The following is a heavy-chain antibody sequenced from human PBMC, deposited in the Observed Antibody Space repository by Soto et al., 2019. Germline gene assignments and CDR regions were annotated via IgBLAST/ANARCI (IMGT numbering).Heavy chain of an antibody. J-gene: IGHJ6*02. V-gene: IGHV5-51*01. CDR2: IYPGDSDT. D-gene: IGHD3-3*01. CDR1: GYSFTSYW. Sequence: PGESLKISCKGSGYSFTSYWIGWVRQMPGKGLEWMGIIYPGDSDTRYSPSFQGQVTISADKSISTAYLQWSSLKASDTAMYYCARLHGAGRITYYYYGMDVWGQGTTVTVSS. CDR3: ARLHGAGRITYYYYGMDV.